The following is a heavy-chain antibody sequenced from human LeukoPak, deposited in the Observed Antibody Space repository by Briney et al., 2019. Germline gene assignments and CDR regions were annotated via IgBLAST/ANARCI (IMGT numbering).Heavy chain of an antibody. D-gene: IGHD1-1*01. Sequence: GGSLRLSCAASGFTFSRYSMNWVRQAPGKGLEWVSSISSSSSYIYYADSVKGRFTISRDNAKNSLYLQMNSLRAEDTAVYYCARERKYDSNFDYWGQGTLVTVSS. CDR2: ISSSSSYI. CDR3: ARERKYDSNFDY. CDR1: GFTFSRYS. J-gene: IGHJ4*02. V-gene: IGHV3-21*01.